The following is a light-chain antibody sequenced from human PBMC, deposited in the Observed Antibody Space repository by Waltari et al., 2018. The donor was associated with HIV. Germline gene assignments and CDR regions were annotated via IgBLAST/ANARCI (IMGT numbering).Light chain of an antibody. CDR3: QQGRA. CDR2: KAS. J-gene: IGKJ1*01. CDR1: QSISSW. Sequence: DIQMTQSPSTLSASVGDRVTITCRASQSISSWLAWYQQKPGKAPKLLIYKASSLESGVPSRFSGSGSGTEFTLTISSLQPDDFATYYCQQGRAFGQGTKVEIK. V-gene: IGKV1-5*03.